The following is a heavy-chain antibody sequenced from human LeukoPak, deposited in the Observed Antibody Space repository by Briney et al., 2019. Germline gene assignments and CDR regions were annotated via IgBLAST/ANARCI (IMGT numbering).Heavy chain of an antibody. CDR1: GYTFTSYY. V-gene: IGHV1-46*01. J-gene: IGHJ4*02. Sequence: GASVKVPCKASGYTFTSYYMHWVRQAPGQGLEWMGIINPSGGSTSYAQKFQGRVTMTRDTSTSTVYMELSSLRSEDTAVYYCARTLWSGYYYDYWGQGTLVTVSS. D-gene: IGHD3-3*01. CDR2: INPSGGST. CDR3: ARTLWSGYYYDY.